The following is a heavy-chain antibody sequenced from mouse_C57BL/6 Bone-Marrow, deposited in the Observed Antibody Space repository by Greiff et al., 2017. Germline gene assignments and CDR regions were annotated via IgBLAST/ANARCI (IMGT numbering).Heavy chain of an antibody. CDR1: GYSITSGYY. Sequence: EVKLVESGPGLVKPSQSLSLTCSVTGYSITSGYYWNWIRQFPGNKLEWMGYISYDGSNNYNPSLKNRISITRDTSKNQFFLKLNSVTTEDTATYYCAREGLPRYFDVWGTGTTVTVSS. D-gene: IGHD2-2*01. V-gene: IGHV3-6*01. CDR2: ISYDGSN. CDR3: AREGLPRYFDV. J-gene: IGHJ1*03.